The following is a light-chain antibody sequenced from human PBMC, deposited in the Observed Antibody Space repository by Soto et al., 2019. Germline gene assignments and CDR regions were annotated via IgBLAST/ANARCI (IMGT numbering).Light chain of an antibody. Sequence: QSALTQPRSVSGSPGQSVTISCTGTSNDVGGYNFVSWYQQHPGKVTKLFIYDVSRRPSGVPDRFSGSRSGNTASLTISGLQAEDEADYYCSSYAGSYPLVFGGGTKVTVL. V-gene: IGLV2-11*01. CDR2: DVS. J-gene: IGLJ2*01. CDR1: SNDVGGYNF. CDR3: SSYAGSYPLV.